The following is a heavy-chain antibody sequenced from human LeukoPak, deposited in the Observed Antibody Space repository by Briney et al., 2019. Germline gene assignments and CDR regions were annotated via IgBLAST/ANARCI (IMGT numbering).Heavy chain of an antibody. V-gene: IGHV3-23*01. CDR1: GFSSDTYA. J-gene: IGHJ6*04. CDR3: AELGITMIGGV. CDR2: ISGSGGNS. D-gene: IGHD3-10*02. Sequence: PGGSLRLSCTASGFSSDTYAMNWVRQVPGKGLEWVSGISGSGGNSYYADSVRGRFTISRDNSKNTLYLQMHSLRAEDTAVYYCAELGITMIGGVWGKGTTVTISS.